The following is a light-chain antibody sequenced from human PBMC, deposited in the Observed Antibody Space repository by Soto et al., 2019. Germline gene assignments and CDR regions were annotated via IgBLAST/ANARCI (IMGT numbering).Light chain of an antibody. V-gene: IGKV3-15*01. CDR2: GAS. CDR3: QHYNNRPT. CDR1: QSVSSN. J-gene: IGKJ1*01. Sequence: ELVMPRSPATLSVSPGERGNLSCRASQSVSSNLAWYQQTPGPAPRLLIYGASTRATGIPARFSGSGSGTEITPTISRLHSEEFAVYYRQHYNNRPTFGQGTTLDIK.